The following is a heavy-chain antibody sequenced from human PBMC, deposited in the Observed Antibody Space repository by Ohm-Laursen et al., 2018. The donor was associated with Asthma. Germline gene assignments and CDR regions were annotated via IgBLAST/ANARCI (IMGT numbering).Heavy chain of an antibody. CDR1: GFSLRSNS. D-gene: IGHD6-19*01. J-gene: IGHJ4*02. CDR2: ISSSSSFI. CDR3: ARVPSPNPTVAGSDY. V-gene: IGHV3-21*01. Sequence: SLRLSCAASGFSLRSNSMNWVRQSPGKGLEWVSSISSSSSFIYYADSVKGRFTISRDNAQNSLYLQMNSLRGEDTAVYFCARVPSPNPTVAGSDYWGQGTLVTVSS.